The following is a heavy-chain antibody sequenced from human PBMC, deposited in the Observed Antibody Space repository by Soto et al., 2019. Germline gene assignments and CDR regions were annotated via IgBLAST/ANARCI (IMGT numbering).Heavy chain of an antibody. CDR1: GFTFSSYG. J-gene: IGHJ6*02. D-gene: IGHD1-26*01. V-gene: IGHV3-30*18. Sequence: GGSLRLSCAASGFTFSSYGMHWVRQAPGKGLEWVAVISYDGSNKYYADSVKGRFTISRDNSKNTLYLQMNSLRAEDTAVYYCAKDQGGGADYYYYGMDVWGQGTTVTVSS. CDR3: AKDQGGGADYYYYGMDV. CDR2: ISYDGSNK.